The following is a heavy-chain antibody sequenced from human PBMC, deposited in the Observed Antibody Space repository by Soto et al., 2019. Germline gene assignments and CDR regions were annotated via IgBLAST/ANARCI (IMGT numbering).Heavy chain of an antibody. Sequence: SETLSLTCTVSGGSISSGDYYWSWIRQPPGKGLEWIGYIYYSGSTYYNPSLKSRVTISVDTSKNQFSLKLSSVTAADTAVYYCARGGMFGELLTDMYYFDYWGQGTLVTVSS. CDR2: IYYSGST. J-gene: IGHJ4*02. CDR3: ARGGMFGELLTDMYYFDY. V-gene: IGHV4-30-4*01. CDR1: GGSISSGDYY. D-gene: IGHD3-10*02.